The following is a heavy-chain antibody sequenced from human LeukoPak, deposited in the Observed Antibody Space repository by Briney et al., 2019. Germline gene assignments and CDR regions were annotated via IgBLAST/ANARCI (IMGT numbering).Heavy chain of an antibody. CDR2: MSWNSGNI. Sequence: GGSLRLSCAASGFTFDDYAMHWVRQPPGKGLEWVSGMSWNSGNIGYADSVKGRFTVSRDNAKNSLYLQMNSLRAEDTAFYYCAKDMSGISVAAPDYWGQGTLVTVSS. CDR1: GFTFDDYA. CDR3: AKDMSGISVAAPDY. D-gene: IGHD6-19*01. J-gene: IGHJ4*02. V-gene: IGHV3-9*01.